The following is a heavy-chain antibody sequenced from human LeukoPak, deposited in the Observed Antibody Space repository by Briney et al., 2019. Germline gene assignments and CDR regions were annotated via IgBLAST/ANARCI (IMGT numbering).Heavy chain of an antibody. CDR1: GGSFRGYY. V-gene: IGHV4-34*01. CDR2: INHSGST. Sequence: SETLSLTCAVYGGSFRGYYWSWIRQPPGKGLEWIGEINHSGSTNYNPSLKSRVTISVDTSKNQFSLKLSSVTAADTAVYYCARLAAAHWGQGTLVTVSS. CDR3: ARLAAAH. D-gene: IGHD6-13*01. J-gene: IGHJ4*02.